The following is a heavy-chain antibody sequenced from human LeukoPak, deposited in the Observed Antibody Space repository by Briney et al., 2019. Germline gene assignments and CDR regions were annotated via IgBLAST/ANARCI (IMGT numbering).Heavy chain of an antibody. D-gene: IGHD3-22*01. J-gene: IGHJ4*02. Sequence: PSGTLSLTCTVSGDSINSLDLWSWVRPPPGKGLEWIGEMYLSGTTHSNPSVKSRVTISIDKSKNQFFLNLSSVTAADTAVYYCAGLVGRYSSGLYYYHFDYWGQGTLVTVSS. V-gene: IGHV4-4*02. CDR1: GDSINSLDL. CDR2: MYLSGTT. CDR3: AGLVGRYSSGLYYYHFDY.